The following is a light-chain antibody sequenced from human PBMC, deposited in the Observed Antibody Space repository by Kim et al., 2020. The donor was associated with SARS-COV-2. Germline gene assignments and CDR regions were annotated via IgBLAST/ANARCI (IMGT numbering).Light chain of an antibody. V-gene: IGKV1-16*01. CDR3: QQNSAYPLT. CDR2: AAS. Sequence: ASVGDRVTITCRASQNVNNHLVWLQQKPGEAPKSLIYAASSLQSGVPTRCSGSGSGTDFTLTISSLLPEDFATYYCQQNSAYPLTFGGGTKVDIK. J-gene: IGKJ4*01. CDR1: QNVNNH.